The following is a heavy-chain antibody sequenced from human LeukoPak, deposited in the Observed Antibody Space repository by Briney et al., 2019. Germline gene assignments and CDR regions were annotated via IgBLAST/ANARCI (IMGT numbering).Heavy chain of an antibody. CDR1: GGSISSSSYY. CDR3: AREAPGAYFDY. Sequence: SETLSLTCTVSGGSISSSSYYWGWIRQPPGKGLEWIGYIYYSGSTNYNPSLKSRVTISVDTSKNQFSLKLSSVTAADTAVYYCAREAPGAYFDYWGQGTLVTVSS. CDR2: IYYSGST. V-gene: IGHV4-61*01. D-gene: IGHD3-10*01. J-gene: IGHJ4*02.